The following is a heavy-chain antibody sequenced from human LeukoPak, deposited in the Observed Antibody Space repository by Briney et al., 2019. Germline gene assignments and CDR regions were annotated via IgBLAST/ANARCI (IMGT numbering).Heavy chain of an antibody. CDR1: GYTSTSYG. D-gene: IGHD2-2*01. Sequence: ASVKVSCKASGYTSTSYGISWVRQAPGQGLEWMGWISAYSGGTNYAQKFQGRVTMTRDTSISTAYMELSRLRSDDTAVYYCARVLVVVPAAMFRLGYWGQGTLVTVSS. V-gene: IGHV1-2*02. CDR3: ARVLVVVPAAMFRLGY. CDR2: ISAYSGGT. J-gene: IGHJ4*02.